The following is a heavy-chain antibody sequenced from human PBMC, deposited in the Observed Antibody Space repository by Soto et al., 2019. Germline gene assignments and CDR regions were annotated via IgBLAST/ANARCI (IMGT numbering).Heavy chain of an antibody. V-gene: IGHV1-8*01. J-gene: IGHJ4*02. CDR1: GYTFTSYD. Sequence: GASVKVSCKASGYTFTSYDINWVRQATGQGLEWMGWMNPNSGNTGYAQKFQGRVTMTRNTSISTAYMELSSLRSEDTAVYYCARANPGNYYGSAYFDYWGRGTLVTVSS. D-gene: IGHD3-10*01. CDR2: MNPNSGNT. CDR3: ARANPGNYYGSAYFDY.